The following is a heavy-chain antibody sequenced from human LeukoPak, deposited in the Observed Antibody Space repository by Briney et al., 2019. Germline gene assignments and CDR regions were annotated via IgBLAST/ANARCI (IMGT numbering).Heavy chain of an antibody. CDR1: GFTFSSSW. D-gene: IGHD3-10*01. J-gene: IGHJ4*02. CDR2: VKSKTDGGTT. Sequence: GGSLRLSCAASGFTFSSSWMSWVRQAPGKGLEWVGRVKSKTDGGTTDYAAPVKGRFTTSRDDSKNTLYLEMNSLKTEDTAVYYCTVVNYGSGSYPLGYWGQGTLVTVSS. CDR3: TVVNYGSGSYPLGY. V-gene: IGHV3-15*01.